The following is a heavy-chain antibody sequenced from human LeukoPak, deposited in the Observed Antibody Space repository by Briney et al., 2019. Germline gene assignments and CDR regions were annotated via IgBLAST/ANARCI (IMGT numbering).Heavy chain of an antibody. CDR3: ARAYSRNPLHAFDI. CDR2: IWYDGSNK. J-gene: IGHJ3*02. D-gene: IGHD2-15*01. Sequence: GRSLRLSCAASGFTFSSYGMHWVRQAPGKGRERGAVIWYDGSNKYYADSVKGRFTISRDNSKNTLYLQMNSLRAEDTAVYYCARAYSRNPLHAFDIWGQGTMVTVSS. CDR1: GFTFSSYG. V-gene: IGHV3-33*01.